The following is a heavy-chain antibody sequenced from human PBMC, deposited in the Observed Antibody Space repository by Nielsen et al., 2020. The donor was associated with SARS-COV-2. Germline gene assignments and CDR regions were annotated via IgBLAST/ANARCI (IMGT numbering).Heavy chain of an antibody. D-gene: IGHD5-18*01. J-gene: IGHJ4*02. Sequence: GGSLRLSCPASGFTFSSYAMHWVRQAPGKGLEWVAVISYDGSNKYYADSVKGRFTISRDNSKNTLFLQMNGLRRDDTSVYYCARGVETDAVMVEHWGQGNLVTVSS. CDR2: ISYDGSNK. CDR3: ARGVETDAVMVEH. V-gene: IGHV3-30-3*01. CDR1: GFTFSSYA.